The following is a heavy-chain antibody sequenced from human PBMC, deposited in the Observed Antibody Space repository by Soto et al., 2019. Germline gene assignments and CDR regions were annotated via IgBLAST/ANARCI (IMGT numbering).Heavy chain of an antibody. J-gene: IGHJ5*02. V-gene: IGHV4-30-4*01. Sequence: LSLISTVSGDSVSGGSSFWSWIRQPPGKGLEWIANVYYSGSSYYNPSLKSRLTISVDTTKNQFSLQLKSMTAADTAVYYCAQLSCNSSNCYFPGWFDPWGQRTLVTVSS. CDR2: VYYSGSS. CDR1: GDSVSGGSSF. CDR3: AQLSCNSSNCYFPGWFDP. D-gene: IGHD2-2*01.